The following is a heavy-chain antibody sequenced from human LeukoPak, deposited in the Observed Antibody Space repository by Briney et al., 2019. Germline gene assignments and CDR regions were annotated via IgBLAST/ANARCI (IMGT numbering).Heavy chain of an antibody. CDR1: GFTFSDHY. CDR3: VRLWDRWFDS. D-gene: IGHD1-14*01. J-gene: IGHJ5*01. Sequence: PGGSLRLSCAASGFTFSDHYMDWVRQAPGKGLEWVGRIKHKADSYTTEYAVSVKGRFTISRDDSKNSLYLQMNSLKTEDTAVYYCVRLWDRWFDSWGQGTLVTVSS. V-gene: IGHV3-72*01. CDR2: IKHKADSYTT.